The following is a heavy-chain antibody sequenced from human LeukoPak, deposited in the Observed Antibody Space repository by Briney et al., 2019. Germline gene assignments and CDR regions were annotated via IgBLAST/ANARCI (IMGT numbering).Heavy chain of an antibody. Sequence: SETLSLTCTVSGGSISSYYWSWIRQPPGKGLERIGYIYYSGSTNYNPSLKSRVTISVDTSKNQFSLKLSSVTAADTAVYYCARTLPTNYYDSSGYDYWGQGALVTVSS. J-gene: IGHJ4*02. CDR1: GGSISSYY. CDR2: IYYSGST. V-gene: IGHV4-59*08. D-gene: IGHD3-22*01. CDR3: ARTLPTNYYDSSGYDY.